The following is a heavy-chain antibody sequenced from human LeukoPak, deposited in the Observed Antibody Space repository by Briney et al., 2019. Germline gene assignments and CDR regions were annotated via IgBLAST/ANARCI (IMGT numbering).Heavy chain of an antibody. V-gene: IGHV4-39*01. J-gene: IGHJ4*02. CDR1: GGSISSSNYY. CDR3: ARHVYGHDPGWYQDY. Sequence: PSETLSLTCTVSGGSISSSNYYWGWIRQPPGKGLEWIGNIYDSGSTYYNPSLKSRVTISVDTSKNQFSLKVSSVTAADTALYYCARHVYGHDPGWYQDYWGQGTLVTVSS. D-gene: IGHD6-19*01. CDR2: IYDSGST.